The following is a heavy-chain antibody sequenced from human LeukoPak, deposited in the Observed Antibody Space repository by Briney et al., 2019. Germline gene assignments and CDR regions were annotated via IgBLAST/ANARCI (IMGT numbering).Heavy chain of an antibody. V-gene: IGHV4-59*01. CDR2: IYYSGST. CDR3: ARGRLARSPYFDY. J-gene: IGHJ4*02. D-gene: IGHD6-19*01. Sequence: PSETLSLTCTVSGASISSYYWSWIRQPPGKGLEWIGYIYYSGSTDYNPSLKSRVTISVETSKNQFSLNLSSVTAADTAVYYCARGRLARSPYFDYWGQGTLVTVSS. CDR1: GASISSYY.